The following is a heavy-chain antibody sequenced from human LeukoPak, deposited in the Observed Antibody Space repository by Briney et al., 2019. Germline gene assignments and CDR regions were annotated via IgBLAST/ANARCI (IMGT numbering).Heavy chain of an antibody. CDR3: ARDPDGGWLDY. D-gene: IGHD6-19*01. CDR1: GGSVSSGGYY. Sequence: PSQTQSLTCTVSGGSVSSGGYYWSWIRQHPGRGLEWIGYIYYSGRTYCNPSLKSRVTISVDTSKNQFSLKLSSVTAADTAVYYCARDPDGGWLDYWGQGTLVTVSS. V-gene: IGHV4-31*03. J-gene: IGHJ4*02. CDR2: IYYSGRT.